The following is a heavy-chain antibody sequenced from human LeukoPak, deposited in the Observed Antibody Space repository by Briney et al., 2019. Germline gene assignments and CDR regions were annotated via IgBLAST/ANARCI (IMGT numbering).Heavy chain of an antibody. CDR2: IKQDGSEK. J-gene: IGHJ5*02. V-gene: IGHV3-7*01. CDR3: ARDLCSGGSCYSNWFDP. Sequence: GGSLRLSCAASGFTSSSYWMSWVRQAPGKELEWVANIKQDGSEKYYVDSVKGRFTISRDNAKNSLYLQMNSLRAEDTAVYYCARDLCSGGSCYSNWFDPWGQGTLVTVSS. CDR1: GFTSSSYW. D-gene: IGHD2-15*01.